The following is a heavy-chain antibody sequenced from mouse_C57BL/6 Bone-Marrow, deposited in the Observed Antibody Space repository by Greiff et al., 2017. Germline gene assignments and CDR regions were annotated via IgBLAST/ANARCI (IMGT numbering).Heavy chain of an antibody. CDR1: GYTFTSYW. CDR3: ARSPDYYGSPAWFAY. V-gene: IGHV1-72*01. D-gene: IGHD1-1*01. Sequence: QVQLKQPGAELVKPGASVKLSCKASGYTFTSYWMHWVKQRPGRGLEWIGRIDPNSGGTKYNEKFKSKATLTVDKPSSTAYMQLSSLTSEDSAVHYCARSPDYYGSPAWFAYWGQGTLVTVSA. J-gene: IGHJ3*01. CDR2: IDPNSGGT.